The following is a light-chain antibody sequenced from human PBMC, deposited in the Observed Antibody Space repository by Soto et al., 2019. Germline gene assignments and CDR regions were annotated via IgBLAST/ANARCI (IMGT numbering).Light chain of an antibody. Sequence: HSALTQPASVSGSPGQSITISCTGTSSDVGGYNYVSWYQQHPGKAPKLMIYEVSNRPSGVSNRFSGSKSGNTASLTISGIQPEDEADYFCSSYRSTSTRYVFGTGTKLTVL. V-gene: IGLV2-14*01. J-gene: IGLJ1*01. CDR3: SSYRSTSTRYV. CDR1: SSDVGGYNY. CDR2: EVS.